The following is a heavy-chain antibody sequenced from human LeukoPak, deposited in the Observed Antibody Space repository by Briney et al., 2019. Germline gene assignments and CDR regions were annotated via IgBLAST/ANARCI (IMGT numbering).Heavy chain of an antibody. J-gene: IGHJ3*01. V-gene: IGHV3-30*02. CDR2: IRYDGNNK. Sequence: PGGSLRLSCAASGFTFRSYGMDWVRQAPGKRLEWVAFIRYDGNNKDYADSVKGRFTISRDNSKNTLYLQMNSLRVEDTAVYYCAKGYGDLVAFDVWGQGTMVTVSA. CDR1: GFTFRSYG. D-gene: IGHD4-17*01. CDR3: AKGYGDLVAFDV.